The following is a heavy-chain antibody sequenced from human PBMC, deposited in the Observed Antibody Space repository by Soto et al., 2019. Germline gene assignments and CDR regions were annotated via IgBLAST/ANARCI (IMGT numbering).Heavy chain of an antibody. J-gene: IGHJ4*02. V-gene: IGHV4-59*01. CDR1: GDSIIGYY. D-gene: IGHD3-22*01. CDR3: ALRSMAVVPEY. CDR2: LYYGRSA. Sequence: QVQLQESGPGLVKPSETLSLTCAVSGDSIIGYYCVWIRQPPGKGLEPMGYLYYGRSANHNPSLKRRVTLSVDTSTNQCSLTLSSMTAADTAVYSCALRSMAVVPEYWGQGTLVTVSS.